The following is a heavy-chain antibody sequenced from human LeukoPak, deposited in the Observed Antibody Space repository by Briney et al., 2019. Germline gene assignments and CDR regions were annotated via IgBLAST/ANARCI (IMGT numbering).Heavy chain of an antibody. D-gene: IGHD3-22*01. CDR3: ARANYFDTSGSWN. CDR1: GYTFTGYY. CDR2: INPNTGGT. Sequence: GASVKVSCKASGYTFTGYYIHWVRRVPGQGLEWMGRINPNTGGTNYAQKFQGRVTMTRDTSISTAYMELSRLRSDDTAVYYCARANYFDTSGSWNWGQGTLVTVSS. J-gene: IGHJ4*02. V-gene: IGHV1-2*06.